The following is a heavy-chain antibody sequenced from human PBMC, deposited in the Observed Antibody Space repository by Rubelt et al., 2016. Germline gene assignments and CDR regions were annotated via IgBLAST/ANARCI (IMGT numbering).Heavy chain of an antibody. CDR3: AKHYVGGSSWKLGWFDP. CDR2: ISGSGGST. J-gene: IGHJ5*02. CDR1: A. D-gene: IGHD6-13*01. V-gene: IGHV3-23*01. Sequence: AMSWVRQAPGKGLEWVSAISGSGGSTYYADSVKGRFTISRDNSKNTLYLQMNSLRAEDTAVYYCAKHYVGGSSWKLGWFDPWGQGTLVTVSS.